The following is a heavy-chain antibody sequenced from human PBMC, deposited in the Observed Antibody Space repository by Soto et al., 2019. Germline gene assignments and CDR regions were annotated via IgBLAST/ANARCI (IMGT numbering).Heavy chain of an antibody. D-gene: IGHD2-2*01. CDR1: GYTFTGYY. Sequence: ASVKVSCKASGYTFTGYYMHWVRQAPGQGLEWMGWINPNSGGTNYAQKFQGRVTMTRDTSISTAYMELSRLRSDDTAVYYCARLPVVPELPYYGMDVWGQGTTVTVSS. CDR3: ARLPVVPELPYYGMDV. CDR2: INPNSGGT. V-gene: IGHV1-2*02. J-gene: IGHJ6*02.